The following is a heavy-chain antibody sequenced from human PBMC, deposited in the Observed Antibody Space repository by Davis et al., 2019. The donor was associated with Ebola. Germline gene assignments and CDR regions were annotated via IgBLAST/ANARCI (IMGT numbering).Heavy chain of an antibody. Sequence: GGSLRLSCAASGFTFSNAWMSWVRQAPGKGLEWVGRIKSKTDGGTTDYAAPVKGRFTISRDDSKNTLYLQMNSLRAEDTAVYYCARDRQLWMFWYFDLWGRGTLVTVSS. D-gene: IGHD5-18*01. V-gene: IGHV3-15*01. CDR2: IKSKTDGGTT. CDR3: ARDRQLWMFWYFDL. J-gene: IGHJ2*01. CDR1: GFTFSNAW.